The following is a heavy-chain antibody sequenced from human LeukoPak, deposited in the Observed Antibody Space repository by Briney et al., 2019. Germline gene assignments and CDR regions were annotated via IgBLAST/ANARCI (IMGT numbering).Heavy chain of an antibody. J-gene: IGHJ4*02. CDR1: GGSFNGYY. Sequence: SETLSLTCAVYGGSFNGYYWSWIRQPPGKGLEWIGEINHSGSTNYNPSLQSRVTISVDTSKNQFSLKLNSVTAADTAVYYCARMGVGWYSSGFTHSGYFDYWGQGTLVTVSS. CDR3: ARMGVGWYSSGFTHSGYFDY. CDR2: INHSGST. D-gene: IGHD6-19*01. V-gene: IGHV4-34*01.